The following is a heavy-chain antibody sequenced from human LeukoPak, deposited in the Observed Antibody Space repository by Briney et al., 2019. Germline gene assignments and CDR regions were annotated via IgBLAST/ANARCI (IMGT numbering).Heavy chain of an antibody. D-gene: IGHD3-22*01. J-gene: IGHJ5*02. CDR3: AKDRVIVMTNWFDP. CDR1: GFTFSSYG. CDR2: IRYDGSNK. Sequence: LAGGSLRLSCAASGFTFSSYGMHWVRQAPGKGLEWVAFIRYDGSNKYYADSVKGRFTISRDNSKNTLYLQMNSLRAEDTAVYYCAKDRVIVMTNWFDPWGQGTLVTVSS. V-gene: IGHV3-30*02.